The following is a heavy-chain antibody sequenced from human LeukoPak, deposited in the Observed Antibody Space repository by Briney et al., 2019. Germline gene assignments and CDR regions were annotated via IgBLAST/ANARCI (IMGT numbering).Heavy chain of an antibody. V-gene: IGHV1-2*02. CDR1: GYTFTSYG. CDR3: ARDQGPSMVRGVIFTFDP. CDR2: INPNSGGT. Sequence: ASVKVSCKASGYTFTSYGISWVRQAPGQGLEWMGWINPNSGGTNYAQKFQGRVTMTRDTSISTAYMELSRLRSDDTAVYYCARDQGPSMVRGVIFTFDPWGQGTLVTVSS. J-gene: IGHJ5*02. D-gene: IGHD3-10*01.